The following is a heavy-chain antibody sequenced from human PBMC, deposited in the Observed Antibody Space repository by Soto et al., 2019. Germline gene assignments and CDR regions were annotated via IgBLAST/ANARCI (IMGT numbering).Heavy chain of an antibody. CDR2: IYYSGSI. Sequence: SDTLSLTCTVSGGSISSYYWSWIRQPPGKGLEWIGYIYYSGSINYNPSLKSRVTMTRDTSISTAYMELSRLRSDDTAVYYCARDGGYDFWSGQQYYLDYWGQGTLVTVSS. J-gene: IGHJ4*02. CDR3: ARDGGYDFWSGQQYYLDY. V-gene: IGHV4-59*01. D-gene: IGHD3-3*01. CDR1: GGSISSYY.